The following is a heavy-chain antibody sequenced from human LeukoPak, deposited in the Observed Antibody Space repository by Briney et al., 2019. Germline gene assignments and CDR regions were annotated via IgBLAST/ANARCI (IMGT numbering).Heavy chain of an antibody. CDR2: INHDGSKT. V-gene: IGHV3-7*01. J-gene: IGHJ4*02. D-gene: IGHD3-10*01. Sequence: PGGSLRLSCAASGFTFSSYWMSWVRQAPGKGLEWVANINHDGSKTYYEDSVKGRFTISRDNAKNSMYLQMDSLRAEDTAVYFCATGGRSGRHDFDYWGQGTLVTVSS. CDR3: ATGGRSGRHDFDY. CDR1: GFTFSSYW.